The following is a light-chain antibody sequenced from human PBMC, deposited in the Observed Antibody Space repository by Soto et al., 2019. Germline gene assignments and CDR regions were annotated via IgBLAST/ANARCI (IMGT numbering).Light chain of an antibody. CDR3: QQAHSFPIT. J-gene: IGKJ5*01. V-gene: IGKV1-5*01. CDR2: DAS. Sequence: DIQMTQSPSPLSASVGDRVTITCRASQSISSWLAWYQQKPGKAPKLLIYDASSLESGVPSRFSGSGSGTEVTLTISSLQLDEVATDFRQQAHSFPITVGQGTRLEIK. CDR1: QSISSW.